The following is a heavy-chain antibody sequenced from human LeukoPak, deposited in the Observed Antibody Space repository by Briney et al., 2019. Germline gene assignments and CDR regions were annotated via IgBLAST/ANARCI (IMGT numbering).Heavy chain of an antibody. V-gene: IGHV1-18*01. D-gene: IGHD6-13*01. Sequence: ASVKVSCKASGYTFTSFGISWVRQAPGQGLEWMGWISAYNGNTNYAQKLQGRVTMTTDTSTSTAYMGLRSLRSDDTAVYYCARDVRYSSSWYDDYWGQGTLVTVSS. CDR3: ARDVRYSSSWYDDY. CDR2: ISAYNGNT. J-gene: IGHJ4*02. CDR1: GYTFTSFG.